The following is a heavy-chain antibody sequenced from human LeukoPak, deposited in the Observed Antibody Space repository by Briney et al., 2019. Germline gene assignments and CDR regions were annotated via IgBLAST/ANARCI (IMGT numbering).Heavy chain of an antibody. CDR3: ARDLTMIVVGTELYYYYGMDV. V-gene: IGHV3-21*01. J-gene: IGHJ6*02. Sequence: GGSLRLSCAASGFTFSSYSMNWVRQAPGKGLEWVSSISSSSSYIYYADSVKGRFAISRDNAKNSLYLQMNSLRAEDTAVYYCARDLTMIVVGTELYYYYGMDVWGQGTTVTVSS. CDR1: GFTFSSYS. CDR2: ISSSSSYI. D-gene: IGHD3-22*01.